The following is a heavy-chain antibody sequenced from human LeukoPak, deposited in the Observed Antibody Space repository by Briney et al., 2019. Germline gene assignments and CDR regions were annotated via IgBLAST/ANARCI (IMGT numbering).Heavy chain of an antibody. Sequence: GGSLRLSCAASGFTFSSHTMNWVRQAPGKGLEWVSSISSTSTSIYHADSVKGRFTISRDNTKNSLYLQMDSLRAEDTAVYYCARVGYYYDSSGYYYVYYYYGMDVWGQGTTVTVSS. V-gene: IGHV3-21*01. CDR2: ISSTSTSI. CDR3: ARVGYYYDSSGYYYVYYYYGMDV. D-gene: IGHD3-22*01. J-gene: IGHJ6*02. CDR1: GFTFSSHT.